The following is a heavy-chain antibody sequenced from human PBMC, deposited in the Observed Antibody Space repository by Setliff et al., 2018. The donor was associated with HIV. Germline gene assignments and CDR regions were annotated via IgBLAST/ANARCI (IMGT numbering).Heavy chain of an antibody. V-gene: IGHV3-30*02. D-gene: IGHD6-13*01. Sequence: GESLKISCAASGFTFSSFGMHWVRQAPGKGLEWVAVIWYDGINKNYGDSVKGRFTVSRDNSENTVYLQMNSLRLEDTALYYCAKADDGAAAGPAPWGQGTLVTVSS. CDR1: GFTFSSFG. J-gene: IGHJ5*02. CDR2: IWYDGINK. CDR3: AKADDGAAAGPAP.